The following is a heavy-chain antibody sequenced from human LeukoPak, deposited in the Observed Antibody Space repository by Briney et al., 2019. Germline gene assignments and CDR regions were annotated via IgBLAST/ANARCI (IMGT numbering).Heavy chain of an antibody. V-gene: IGHV3-64*01. CDR3: ARERLDGNWIDP. CDR2: ISSDGSST. CDR1: GFSFSYNA. J-gene: IGHJ5*02. D-gene: IGHD6-19*01. Sequence: GGSLRLSCAASGFSFSYNAMHWVRPAPGKGLEYVAAISSDGSSTYYANSVKGRFTISRDNSKNTLYLQMGSLRDEDMAVYYCARERLDGNWIDPSGQGTLVIVSS.